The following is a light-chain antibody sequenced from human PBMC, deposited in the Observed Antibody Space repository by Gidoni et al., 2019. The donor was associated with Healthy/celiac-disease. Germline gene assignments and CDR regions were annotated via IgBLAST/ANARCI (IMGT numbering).Light chain of an antibody. CDR1: SSNIGSNT. CDR2: SNN. CDR3: AAWDDSLNKVV. J-gene: IGLJ2*01. Sequence: QSVLTQPPSASGTPGQGVTIPCSGSSSNIGSNTVNWYQQLPGTAPKLLLYSNNQRPSGVPDRFSGSKSGTSASLAISGLQSEDEADYYCAAWDDSLNKVVFGGGTKLTVL. V-gene: IGLV1-44*01.